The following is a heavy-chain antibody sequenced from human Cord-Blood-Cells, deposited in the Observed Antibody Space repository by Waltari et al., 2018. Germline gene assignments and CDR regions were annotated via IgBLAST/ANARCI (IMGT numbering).Heavy chain of an antibody. CDR3: ASTSSWYY. D-gene: IGHD6-13*01. J-gene: IGHJ4*02. V-gene: IGHV4-34*01. CDR1: GGSFSGYY. CDR2: INHSGST. Sequence: QVQLQQRGAGLLKPSETLSLTCAVYGGSFSGYYWSWIRQPPGKGLEWIGEINHSGSTNYNPSLKSRVTISVDTSKNQFSLKLSSVTAADTAVYYCASTSSWYYWGQGTLVTVSS.